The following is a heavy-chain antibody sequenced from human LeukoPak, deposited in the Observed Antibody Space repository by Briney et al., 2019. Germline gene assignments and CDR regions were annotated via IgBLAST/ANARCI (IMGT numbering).Heavy chain of an antibody. V-gene: IGHV3-23*01. J-gene: IGHJ4*02. D-gene: IGHD6-13*01. Sequence: GVSLRLSCAASGFTFRTYAMSWVRQAPGKGLEWVSAISGSGGSTYYADSVKGRFTISRDNSKNTLYLRMSSLRAEDTALYYCAKGESSNWYYFDYWGQGTLVTVSS. CDR2: ISGSGGST. CDR3: AKGESSNWYYFDY. CDR1: GFTFRTYA.